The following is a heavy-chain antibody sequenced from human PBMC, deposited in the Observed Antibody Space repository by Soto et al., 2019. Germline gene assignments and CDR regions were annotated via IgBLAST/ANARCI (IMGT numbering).Heavy chain of an antibody. CDR1: GFTFSSYA. CDR3: AKIRDYGGNSGAFDI. V-gene: IGHV3-30-3*02. D-gene: IGHD4-17*01. Sequence: GGSLRLSCAASGFTFSSYAMHWVRQAPGKGLEWVAVISYDGSNKYYADSVKGRFTISRDNSKNTLYLQMNSLRAEDTAVYYCAKIRDYGGNSGAFDIWGQGTMVTVSS. CDR2: ISYDGSNK. J-gene: IGHJ3*02.